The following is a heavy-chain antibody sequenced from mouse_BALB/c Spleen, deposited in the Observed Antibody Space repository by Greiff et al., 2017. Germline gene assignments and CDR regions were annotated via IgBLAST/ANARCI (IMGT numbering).Heavy chain of an antibody. D-gene: IGHD2-4*01. Sequence: VQLQQSGAELVRPGTSVKVSCKASGYAFTNYLIEWVKQRPGQGLEWFGVINPGSGGTNYNEKFKGKATLTADKSSSTAYMQLSSLTSDDSAVYFCARSGDYELYYAMDYWGQGTSVTVSA. CDR2: INPGSGGT. J-gene: IGHJ4*01. CDR3: ARSGDYELYYAMDY. V-gene: IGHV1-54*01. CDR1: GYAFTNYL.